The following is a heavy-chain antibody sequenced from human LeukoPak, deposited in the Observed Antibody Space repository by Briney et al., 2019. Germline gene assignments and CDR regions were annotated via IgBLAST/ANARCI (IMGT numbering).Heavy chain of an antibody. D-gene: IGHD6-13*01. Sequence: GRSLRLPCAASGFIFSNYGMHWVRQAPGKGLDWVAVIWYDGSYKYYADSVKGRFTISRDNSKNTLYLQMNSLRAEDTAIYYCAKVVQYTASTGTGLDYWGQGTLVTVSS. CDR1: GFIFSNYG. V-gene: IGHV3-33*06. J-gene: IGHJ4*02. CDR3: AKVVQYTASTGTGLDY. CDR2: IWYDGSYK.